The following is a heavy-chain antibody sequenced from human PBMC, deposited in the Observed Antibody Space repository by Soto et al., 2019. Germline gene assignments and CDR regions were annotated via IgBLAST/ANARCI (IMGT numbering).Heavy chain of an antibody. Sequence: QLVESGGGVVQPGRALRLSCAASGFTFSRDAMHWVRRAPGKGVEWVAFIWNDGSNEYYADSVKGRAIISRDNSENTVYLQMNSLRGEDTAVYFCVRAAADSGYAFDIWGQGTMVTVSS. CDR2: IWNDGSNE. CDR1: GFTFSRDA. D-gene: IGHD3-10*01. V-gene: IGHV3-33*01. J-gene: IGHJ3*02. CDR3: VRAAADSGYAFDI.